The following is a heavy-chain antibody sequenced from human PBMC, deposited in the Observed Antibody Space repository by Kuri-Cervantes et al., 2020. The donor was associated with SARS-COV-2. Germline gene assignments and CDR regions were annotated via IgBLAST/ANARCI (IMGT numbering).Heavy chain of an antibody. Sequence: GGSLRLSCAASGFTFSSYAMRWVRQAPGKGLEWVSTISNSGGSRYYADSVKGRFTISRDNSKNTLYLQMNSLRADDTAVYYCAKSMSIAAPASDYWGQGTLVTVSS. V-gene: IGHV3-23*01. CDR3: AKSMSIAAPASDY. CDR1: GFTFSSYA. D-gene: IGHD6-13*01. CDR2: ISNSGGSR. J-gene: IGHJ4*02.